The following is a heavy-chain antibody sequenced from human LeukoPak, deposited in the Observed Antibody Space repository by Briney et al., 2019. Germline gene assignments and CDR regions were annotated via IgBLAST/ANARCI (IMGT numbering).Heavy chain of an antibody. V-gene: IGHV1-69*06. CDR2: IIPIFGTA. CDR3: ARDPYSSGWYDC. CDR1: GYTFTSYY. D-gene: IGHD6-19*01. Sequence: GASVKVSCEASGYTFTSYYMHWVRQAPGQGLEWMGGIIPIFGTANYAQKFQGRVTITADKSTSTAYMELSSLRSEDTAVYYCARDPYSSGWYDCWGQGTLVTVSS. J-gene: IGHJ5*01.